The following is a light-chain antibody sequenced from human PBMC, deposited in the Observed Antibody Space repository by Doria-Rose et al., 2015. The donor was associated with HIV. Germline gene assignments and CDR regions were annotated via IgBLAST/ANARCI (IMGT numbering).Light chain of an antibody. CDR2: WAS. CDR3: QQYYSTPPK. CDR1: QSVLYSSNNKNF. V-gene: IGKV4-1*01. J-gene: IGKJ2*01. Sequence: DIQVTQSPDSLAVSLGERATINCKSSQSVLYSSNNKNFLAWYQQKPGQPPKLLIYWASTRESGVPDRFSGSGSGTDFTLTISSLQAEDVAVYYCQQYYSTPPKFGQETSLEIK.